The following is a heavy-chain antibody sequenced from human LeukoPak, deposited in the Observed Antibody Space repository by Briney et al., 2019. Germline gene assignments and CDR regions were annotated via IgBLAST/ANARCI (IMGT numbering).Heavy chain of an antibody. CDR2: ISNDGSST. CDR1: GFTFSSNW. CDR3: ARDHCTNGVCYSDY. V-gene: IGHV3-74*01. J-gene: IGHJ4*02. D-gene: IGHD2-8*01. Sequence: GGSLRLSCAASGFTFSSNWMHWVRQAPGKGLVWVSRISNDGSSTSYADSVKGRFTISRDNAKNTLYLQMSSLRAEDTAVYYCARDHCTNGVCYSDYWGQGTLVTVST.